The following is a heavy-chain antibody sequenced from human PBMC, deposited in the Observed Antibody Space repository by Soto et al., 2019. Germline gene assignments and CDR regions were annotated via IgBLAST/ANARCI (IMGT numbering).Heavy chain of an antibody. CDR2: IYYSGST. CDR1: GGSISSGDYY. J-gene: IGHJ6*02. CDR3: ARDSYCTNGVCPNYYYYYGMDV. Sequence: PSETLSLTCTVSGGSISSGDYYWSWIRQPPGKGLEWIGYIYYSGSTYYNPSLKSRVTISVDTSKNQFSLKLSSVTAADTAVYYCARDSYCTNGVCPNYYYYYGMDVWGQGTTVTVSS. V-gene: IGHV4-30-4*01. D-gene: IGHD2-8*01.